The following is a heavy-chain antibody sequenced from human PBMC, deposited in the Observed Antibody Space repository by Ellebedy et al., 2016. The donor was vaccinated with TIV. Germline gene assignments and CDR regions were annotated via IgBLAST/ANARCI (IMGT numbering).Heavy chain of an antibody. D-gene: IGHD2-2*01. V-gene: IGHV3-30-3*01. CDR2: ISYDGSNN. CDR3: ARGPDGRYCYSDSCYPAVNYYHGADV. CDR1: GFTLGNYA. Sequence: PGESLKISCAASGFTLGNYAMHWVRQAPGKGLEWVSVISYDGSNNYYADFVKGRFTISRDNSRNTLYLQMNSMRGEDTAVYYCARGPDGRYCYSDSCYPAVNYYHGADVWGQGTTVTVYS. J-gene: IGHJ6*02.